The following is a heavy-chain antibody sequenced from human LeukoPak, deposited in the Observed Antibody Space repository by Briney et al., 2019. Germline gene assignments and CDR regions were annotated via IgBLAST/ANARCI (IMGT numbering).Heavy chain of an antibody. V-gene: IGHV4-39*07. Sequence: SETLSLTCTVSGDSISNTNYYWGWIRQPPGKGLEWIGSIYYSGRTYYNPSLKSRVTISVDTSKNQFSLRLSSVTAADTAVYYCARARIAAAKLLFDYWGQGTLVTVSS. CDR3: ARARIAAAKLLFDY. CDR2: IYYSGRT. J-gene: IGHJ4*02. D-gene: IGHD6-13*01. CDR1: GDSISNTNYY.